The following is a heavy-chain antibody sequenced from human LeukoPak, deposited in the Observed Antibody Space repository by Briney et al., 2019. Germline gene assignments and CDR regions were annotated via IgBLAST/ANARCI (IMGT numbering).Heavy chain of an antibody. CDR2: ISYDGNNK. V-gene: IGHV3-30*03. D-gene: IGHD3-22*01. CDR1: GFTFRSYG. CDR3: ARDSASYYYDSTGRVAFDI. Sequence: GGSLRLSCAASGFTFRSYGMHWVRQAPGKGLEWVALISYDGNNKYYADSVKGRFTISRDNAKNSLYLQMNSLRAEDTAVYYCARDSASYYYDSTGRVAFDIWGQGTMVTVSS. J-gene: IGHJ3*02.